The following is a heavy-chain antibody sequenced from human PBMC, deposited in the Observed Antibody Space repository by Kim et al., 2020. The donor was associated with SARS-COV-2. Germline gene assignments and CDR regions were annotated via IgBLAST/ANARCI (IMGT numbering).Heavy chain of an antibody. CDR1: GYTFSSYA. CDR2: IIAVFGTA. CDR3: ARGAGYYYDSSGYSLFGY. Sequence: SVKVSCKASGYTFSSYAIRWVRQAPGQGLEWMGGIIAVFGTANYSQKFQGRVTITADASTSTAYMELSSLRSEDTAVYYCARGAGYYYDSSGYSLFGYWGQRTLVTVSS. V-gene: IGHV1-69*13. J-gene: IGHJ4*02. D-gene: IGHD3-22*01.